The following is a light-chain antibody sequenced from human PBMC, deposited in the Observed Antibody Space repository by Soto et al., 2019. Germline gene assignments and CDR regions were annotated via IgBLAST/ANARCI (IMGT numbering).Light chain of an antibody. J-gene: IGLJ1*01. CDR1: SSDVGGYNF. CDR3: SSYTTTSTPFV. Sequence: QSALTQPASVSGSPGQSITISCTVTSSDVGGYNFVSWYQHHPGKAPKLMIYEVNNRPSGVSNRFSGSKSGNTASLTISGLQAEDEAEYYCSSYTTTSTPFVFGTGTKVTVL. CDR2: EVN. V-gene: IGLV2-14*01.